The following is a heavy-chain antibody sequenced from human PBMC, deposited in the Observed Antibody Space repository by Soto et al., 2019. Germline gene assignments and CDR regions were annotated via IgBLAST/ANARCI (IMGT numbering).Heavy chain of an antibody. CDR3: TTVRRVGATSYYYYGMDV. V-gene: IGHV3-15*07. CDR2: IKSKTDGGTT. Sequence: GGSLRLSCAASGFTFSNAWMNWVRQAPGKGLEWVGRIKSKTDGGTTDYAAPVKGRFTISRDDSKNTLYLQMNSLKTEDTAVYYCTTVRRVGATSYYYYGMDVWGQGTTVTVSS. D-gene: IGHD1-26*01. CDR1: GFTFSNAW. J-gene: IGHJ6*02.